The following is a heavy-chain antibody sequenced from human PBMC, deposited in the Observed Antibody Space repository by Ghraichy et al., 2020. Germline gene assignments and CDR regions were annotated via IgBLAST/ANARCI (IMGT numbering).Heavy chain of an antibody. J-gene: IGHJ2*01. V-gene: IGHV3-48*03. CDR1: GFTFSTYE. CDR2: IRSSGSAI. CDR3: ARETSGLWWSGYFEL. D-gene: IGHD2-21*01. Sequence: GGSLRLSCAASGFTFSTYEMNWVRQAPGKGLEWVSYIRSSGSAIYYADSVKGRFTISRDNAKNSLYLQMNSLRAEDTAVYYCARETSGLWWSGYFELGDRGTLVTSSS.